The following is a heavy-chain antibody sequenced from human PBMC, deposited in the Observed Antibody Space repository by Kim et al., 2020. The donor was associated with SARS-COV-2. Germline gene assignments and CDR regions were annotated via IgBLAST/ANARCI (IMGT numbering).Heavy chain of an antibody. CDR1: GGSFSGYY. CDR2: INHSGST. J-gene: IGHJ2*01. D-gene: IGHD6-19*01. CDR3: ARAIAVAGLASMRYFDL. Sequence: SETLSLTCAVYGGSFSGYYWSWIRQPPGKGLEWIGEINHSGSTNYNPSLKSRVTISVDTSKNQFSLKLSSVTAADTAVYYCARAIAVAGLASMRYFDLWGRGTLVTVSS. V-gene: IGHV4-34*01.